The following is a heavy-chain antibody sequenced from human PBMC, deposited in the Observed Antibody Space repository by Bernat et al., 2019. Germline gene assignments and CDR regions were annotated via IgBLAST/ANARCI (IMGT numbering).Heavy chain of an antibody. Sequence: QVQLVESGGGVVQPGRSLRLSCAASGFTFSSHGMHWVRQAPGKGLEWVAVISYDGNNKYYADSVKGRFTISRDNSKNTLYLQMNSLRAEDTAVYYCAKDHGGKTGAFDYWGQGTLVTVSS. CDR3: AKDHGGKTGAFDY. D-gene: IGHD1-1*01. CDR1: GFTFSSHG. CDR2: ISYDGNNK. J-gene: IGHJ4*02. V-gene: IGHV3-30*18.